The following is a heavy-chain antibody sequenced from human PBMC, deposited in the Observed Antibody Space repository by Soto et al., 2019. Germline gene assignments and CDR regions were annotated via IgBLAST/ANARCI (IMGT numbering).Heavy chain of an antibody. Sequence: KTSETLSLTCAVYGGSFSGYYWSWIRQPPGKGLEWIGEINHSGSTNYNPSLKSRVTISVDTSKNQFSLKLSSVTAADTAVYYCARERPYYYDSSGYYYSFFFDYWGQGTLVTVSS. D-gene: IGHD3-22*01. V-gene: IGHV4-34*01. CDR2: INHSGST. J-gene: IGHJ4*02. CDR3: ARERPYYYDSSGYYYSFFFDY. CDR1: GGSFSGYY.